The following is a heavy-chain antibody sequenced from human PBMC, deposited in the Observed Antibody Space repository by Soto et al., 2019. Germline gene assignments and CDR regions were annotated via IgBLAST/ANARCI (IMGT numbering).Heavy chain of an antibody. CDR3: ARDPTDYGDYGTKSSHYAMDV. V-gene: IGHV1-69*13. CDR1: GGTFSSCA. J-gene: IGHJ6*02. D-gene: IGHD4-17*01. CDR2: IIPIFDAA. Sequence: SVKVSCKASGGTFSSCAIYWVRQAPGQGLEWIGGIIPIFDAANYAQKFQGRVTITADEYTNTAYMELSSLRSEDTAVYYCARDPTDYGDYGTKSSHYAMDVWGQGTTVTVSS.